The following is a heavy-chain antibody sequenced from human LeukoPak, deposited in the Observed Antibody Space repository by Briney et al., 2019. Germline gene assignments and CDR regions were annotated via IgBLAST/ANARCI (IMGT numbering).Heavy chain of an antibody. CDR3: ATTGVFSMVRGVIIY. V-gene: IGHV1-24*01. D-gene: IGHD3-10*01. CDR2: FDPEDGET. CDR1: GYTLTELS. J-gene: IGHJ4*02. Sequence: ASVKVSCKVSGYTLTELSMHWVRQAPGKGLEWMGGFDPEDGETIYAQKFQGRVTMTEDTSTDTAYMELSSLRSEDTAVCYCATTGVFSMVRGVIIYWGQGTLVTVSS.